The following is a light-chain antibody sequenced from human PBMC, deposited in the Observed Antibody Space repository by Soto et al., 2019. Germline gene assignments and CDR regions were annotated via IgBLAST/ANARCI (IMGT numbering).Light chain of an antibody. V-gene: IGLV1-44*01. J-gene: IGLJ1*01. CDR3: AAWDDSLNGYV. CDR1: SSNIGSES. Sequence: VLTHPPSTSWTPGQRVTISCSGSSSNIGSESVNWYQQLPGTAPKLLIYSYNQRPSGVPDRFSGSKSGTSASLAISGLQSEDEADYICAAWDDSLNGYVFGLGTKVTVL. CDR2: SYN.